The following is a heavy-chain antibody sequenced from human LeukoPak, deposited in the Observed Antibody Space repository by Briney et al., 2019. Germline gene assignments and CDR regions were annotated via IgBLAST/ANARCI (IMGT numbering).Heavy chain of an antibody. CDR1: GFTFSSYS. V-gene: IGHV3-21*01. Sequence: GGSLRLSCAASGFTFSSYSMNWVRQAPGKGLEWVSSISSSSSYIYYADSVKGRFTISRDNAKNSLCLQMNSLRAEDTAVYYCARGDELGYYYMDVWGKGTTVTVSS. D-gene: IGHD3-3*02. J-gene: IGHJ6*03. CDR3: ARGDELGYYYMDV. CDR2: ISSSSSYI.